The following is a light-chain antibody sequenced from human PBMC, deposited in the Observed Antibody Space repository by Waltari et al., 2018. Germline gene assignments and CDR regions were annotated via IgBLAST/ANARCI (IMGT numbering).Light chain of an antibody. V-gene: IGLV1-40*01. J-gene: IGLJ3*02. CDR3: QSYDSSLSGSNV. Sequence: QSVLTQPPSVSGAPGQRVTISCTGSSSNIGAGYDVHWYQQLPGTAPKLLIYGNSNRPSGVPDRFSGSKSGTSASLAITGLQAEDEADYYCQSYDSSLSGSNVFGGWTKLTVL. CDR1: SSNIGAGYD. CDR2: GNS.